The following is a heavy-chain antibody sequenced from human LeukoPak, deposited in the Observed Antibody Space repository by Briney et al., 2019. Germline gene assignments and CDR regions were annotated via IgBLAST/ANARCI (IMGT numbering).Heavy chain of an antibody. V-gene: IGHV3-43*02. CDR2: ISRDGGST. CDR3: ATDITLRLVVLTGYSQVT. CDR1: GFTFDDYA. J-gene: IGHJ5*02. Sequence: GGSLRLSCAASGFTFDDYAMHWVRQAPGKGLEWVSLISRDGGSTYYADSVKGRFTISRDNSKNSLYLQMNSLRTEDTALYYCATDITLRLVVLTGYSQVTWGQGPLVTVSS. D-gene: IGHD3-9*01.